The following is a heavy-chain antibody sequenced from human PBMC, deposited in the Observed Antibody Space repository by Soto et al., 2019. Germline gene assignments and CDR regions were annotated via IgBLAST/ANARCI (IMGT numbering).Heavy chain of an antibody. CDR1: GFTLSSYW. CDR3: ARDKEFGWFDP. J-gene: IGHJ5*02. CDR2: IKQDGSEK. Sequence: EVQLVESGGGLVQPGGSLRLSCAASGFTLSSYWMSWVRQAPGKGLEWVANIKQDGSEKYYVDSVKGRFTISRDNAKNSLYLQMNSLRAEDTAVYYCARDKEFGWFDPWGQGTLVTVSS. V-gene: IGHV3-7*03. D-gene: IGHD3-16*01.